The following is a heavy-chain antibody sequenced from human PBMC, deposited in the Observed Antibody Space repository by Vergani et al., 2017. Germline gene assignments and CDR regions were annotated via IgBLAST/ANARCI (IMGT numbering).Heavy chain of an antibody. Sequence: EVQLVQSGAEVKKPGESLKISCKGSGYSFTSYWIGWVRQMPGKGLEWMGSIYPGDSDTRYSPSFQGQVTISADKSISTAYLQWSSLKASDTAMYYCARTLAVAGTGYGVWYFDLWGRGTLVTVSS. J-gene: IGHJ2*01. CDR2: IYPGDSDT. V-gene: IGHV5-51*01. CDR1: GYSFTSYW. D-gene: IGHD6-19*01. CDR3: ARTLAVAGTGYGVWYFDL.